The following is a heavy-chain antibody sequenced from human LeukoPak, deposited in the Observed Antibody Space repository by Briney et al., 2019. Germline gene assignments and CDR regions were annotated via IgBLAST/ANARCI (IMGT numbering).Heavy chain of an antibody. CDR1: GFTFDMYT. J-gene: IGHJ4*02. CDR2: ISSDSNDK. Sequence: GGSLRLSCEASGFTFDMYTMHWVRQAPGKGLEWVAAISSDSNDKHYADSLQGRFTISRDNSKNTLYLQMNSLRAEDTAVYYCAKKDHGYYDSSGYLSLDYWGQGTLVTVSS. V-gene: IGHV3-23*01. CDR3: AKKDHGYYDSSGYLSLDY. D-gene: IGHD3-22*01.